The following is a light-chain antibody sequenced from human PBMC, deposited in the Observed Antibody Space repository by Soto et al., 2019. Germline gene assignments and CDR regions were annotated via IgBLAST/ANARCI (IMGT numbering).Light chain of an antibody. V-gene: IGKV3-15*01. CDR1: QTVSNI. J-gene: IGKJ4*01. Sequence: EIVMTQSPATLSVSPGEKATLSCRASQTVSNILAWYQQKPGQAPRLLIYFASTRATGIPARFSGSGSGTEFTLTISSLQSEDFAVYYCQQYNKWPITFGGGTKVETK. CDR3: QQYNKWPIT. CDR2: FAS.